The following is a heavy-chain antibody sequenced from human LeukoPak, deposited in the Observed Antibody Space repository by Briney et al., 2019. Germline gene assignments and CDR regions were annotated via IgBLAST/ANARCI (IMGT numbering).Heavy chain of an antibody. Sequence: GGSLRLSCAASGFTVTMNYMSWVRQAPGKGLEWVSVIYISGTTYYADSVKGRFTISGDNSKNTVYLQMNSLRAEDTAVYYCARGLSPWIYGYRGQGTLVTVSS. CDR3: ARGLSPWIYGY. CDR1: GFTVTMNY. CDR2: IYISGTT. D-gene: IGHD5-12*01. J-gene: IGHJ4*02. V-gene: IGHV3-53*01.